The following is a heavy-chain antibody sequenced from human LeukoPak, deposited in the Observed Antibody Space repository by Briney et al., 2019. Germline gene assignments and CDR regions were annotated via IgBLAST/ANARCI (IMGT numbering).Heavy chain of an antibody. D-gene: IGHD3-3*01. Sequence: GESLKISCKGSGYSFTSYWIGWVRQMPGKGLEWMGIIYPGDSDTRYSPSFQGQVTISANKSISTAYLQWSSLKASDTAMYYCARHVTQSNYDFWSGYRGRGQGTLVTVSS. J-gene: IGHJ4*02. CDR2: IYPGDSDT. V-gene: IGHV5-51*01. CDR3: ARHVTQSNYDFWSGYRG. CDR1: GYSFTSYW.